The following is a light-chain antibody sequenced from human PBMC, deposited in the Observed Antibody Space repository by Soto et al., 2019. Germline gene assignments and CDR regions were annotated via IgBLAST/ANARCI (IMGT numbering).Light chain of an antibody. J-gene: IGKJ4*01. CDR3: QQRSNWLT. V-gene: IGKV3-11*01. Sequence: EIVVTQSPSTLSLSIGERATLSCRASQSVTSFLAWYQQKPGQAPRLLIYGASKRATGIPARFSGSGSGTDFTLTISSLEPEDFAVYYCQQRSNWLTFGGGTKVDIK. CDR2: GAS. CDR1: QSVTSF.